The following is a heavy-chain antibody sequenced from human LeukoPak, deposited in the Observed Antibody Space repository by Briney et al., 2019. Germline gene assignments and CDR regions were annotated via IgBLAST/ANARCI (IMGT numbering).Heavy chain of an antibody. J-gene: IGHJ4*02. CDR1: GFTFSSYG. CDR2: IWYDGSNK. Sequence: RSLRLSCAASGFTFSSYGMHWVRQAPGKGLEWVAVIWYDGSNKYYADSVKGRFTISRDNSKNTLYLQMNSLRTEDTAVYYCAREGQQLVPDYWGQGTLVTVSS. V-gene: IGHV3-33*01. D-gene: IGHD6-13*01. CDR3: AREGQQLVPDY.